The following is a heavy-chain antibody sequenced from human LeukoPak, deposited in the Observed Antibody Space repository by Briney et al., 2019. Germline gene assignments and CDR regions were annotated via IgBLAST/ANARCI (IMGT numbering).Heavy chain of an antibody. V-gene: IGHV3-21*01. D-gene: IGHD1-26*01. CDR3: ARDIGGSYTAIDY. CDR2: ISSSAHI. J-gene: IGHJ4*02. Sequence: GGSLRLSCAASGFTFSSYSMNWVRQAPGKGLEWVSFISSSAHINYADSVKGRFTISGDNPRNSLYLQMNSLRAEDTAVYYCARDIGGSYTAIDYWGQGTLVTVSS. CDR1: GFTFSSYS.